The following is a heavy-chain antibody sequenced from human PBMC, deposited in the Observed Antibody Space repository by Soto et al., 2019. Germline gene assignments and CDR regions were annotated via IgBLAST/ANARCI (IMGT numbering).Heavy chain of an antibody. CDR1: GFTFSSYW. CDR2: INSDGSST. CDR3: ARGGITIFGVVRPHYYYYYMDV. Sequence: EVQLVESGGGLVQPGGSLRLSCAASGFTFSSYWMHWVRQAPGKGLVWDSRINSDGSSTSYADSVKGRFTISRDNAKNTLYLQMNSLRAEDTAVYYCARGGITIFGVVRPHYYYYYMDVWGKGTTVTVSS. D-gene: IGHD3-3*01. V-gene: IGHV3-74*01. J-gene: IGHJ6*03.